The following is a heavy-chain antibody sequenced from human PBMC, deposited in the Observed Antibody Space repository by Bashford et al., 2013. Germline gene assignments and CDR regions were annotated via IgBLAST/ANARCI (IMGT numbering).Heavy chain of an antibody. D-gene: IGHD1-1*01. CDR1: GGSFNSPY. J-gene: IGHJ4*02. CDR3: ARQGRGYKTPPNDPPDY. V-gene: IGHV4-34*01. Sequence: SSETLSLTCAVYGGSFNSPYWSWIRQPPGKGLEWIGEINHSGSTNYNPSLKSRVTISVDTSKNQFSLKLSSVTAADTAVYYCARQGRGYKTPPNDPPDYWGQGTLVTVSS. CDR2: INHSGST.